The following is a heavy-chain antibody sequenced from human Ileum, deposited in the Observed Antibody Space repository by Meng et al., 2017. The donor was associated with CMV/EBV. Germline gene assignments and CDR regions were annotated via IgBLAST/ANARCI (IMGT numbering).Heavy chain of an antibody. CDR3: ALRGSAAGTFQY. CDR1: GDSMSSYC. D-gene: IGHD6-13*01. J-gene: IGHJ1*01. CDR2: MCYNGDT. Sequence: QLQGSGPGLGKPSVPLFLTCTVSGDSMSSYCWGWIRQPPGKGLEWIGYMCYNGDTNYNPSLKSRVTISGDTSKNQFSLKLSSVTAADTAVYYCALRGSAAGTFQYWGQGTLVTVSS. V-gene: IGHV4-59*01.